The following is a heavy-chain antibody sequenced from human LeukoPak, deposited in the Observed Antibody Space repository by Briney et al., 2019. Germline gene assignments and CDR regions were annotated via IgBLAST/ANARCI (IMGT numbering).Heavy chain of an antibody. J-gene: IGHJ4*02. CDR1: GYSISSGYY. V-gene: IGHV4-38-2*02. CDR2: IYHSGST. Sequence: PSETLSLTCTVSGYSISSGYYWGWIRPPPGKGLEWIASIYHSGSTYYNPSLKSRLTISVDTSKNQFSLQLSSVTAADTAVYYCSSRDGRYWGQGTLVTVSS. CDR3: SSRDGRY.